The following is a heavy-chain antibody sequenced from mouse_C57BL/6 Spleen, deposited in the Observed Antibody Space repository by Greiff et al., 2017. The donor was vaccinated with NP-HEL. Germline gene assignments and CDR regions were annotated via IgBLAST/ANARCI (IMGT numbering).Heavy chain of an antibody. Sequence: EVKVVESGGGLVKPGGSLKLSCAASGFTFSSYAMSWVRQTPEKRLEWVATISDGGSYTYYPDNVKGRFPISRDNAKNNLYLQMSHLKSEDTAMYYCARSDYGSSYLYYFDYWGQGTTLTVSS. CDR3: ARSDYGSSYLYYFDY. J-gene: IGHJ2*01. V-gene: IGHV5-4*03. D-gene: IGHD1-1*01. CDR2: ISDGGSYT. CDR1: GFTFSSYA.